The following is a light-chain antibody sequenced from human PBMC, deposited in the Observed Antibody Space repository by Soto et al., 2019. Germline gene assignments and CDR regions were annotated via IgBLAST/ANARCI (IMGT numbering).Light chain of an antibody. V-gene: IGKV1-39*01. J-gene: IGKJ1*01. CDR2: AAS. CDR1: QSISSY. CDR3: QHYKSYSEA. Sequence: DIQLPQSPSSRSASVGDRVTITCRASQSISSYLNWYQQKPGKAPKLLIYAASSLQSGVPSRFSGSGSGTEFALTISSLQPDDFATYYCQHYKSYSEAFGQGTKVDIK.